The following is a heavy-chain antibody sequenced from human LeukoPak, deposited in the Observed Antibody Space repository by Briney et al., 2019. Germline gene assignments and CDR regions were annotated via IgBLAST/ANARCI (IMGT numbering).Heavy chain of an antibody. Sequence: PSETLSLTCAVYVGSFSGHYWSWIRQPPGKGLEWIVEINHSGSTNYNPSLKSRVTISVDTSKNQFSLKLSSVTAADTAVYYCASEGTGTDAFDIWGQGTMVTVSS. V-gene: IGHV4-34*01. D-gene: IGHD1/OR15-1a*01. CDR3: ASEGTGTDAFDI. CDR2: INHSGST. CDR1: VGSFSGHY. J-gene: IGHJ3*02.